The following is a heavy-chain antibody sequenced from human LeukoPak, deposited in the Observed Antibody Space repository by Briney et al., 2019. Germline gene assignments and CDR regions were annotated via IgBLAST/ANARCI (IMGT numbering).Heavy chain of an antibody. CDR3: ARSLGYCSSTSCPLRAPYFRFDP. CDR1: GCSFTSYW. Sequence: GESLKISCKGSGCSFTSYWIGWVRQMPGKGVEWMGINYPGDSDTRYSPSFQGQVTISADKSISTAYLQWSSLKASDTAMYYCARSLGYCSSTSCPLRAPYFRFDPWGQGTLVTVSS. D-gene: IGHD2-2*01. J-gene: IGHJ5*02. V-gene: IGHV5-51*01. CDR2: NYPGDSDT.